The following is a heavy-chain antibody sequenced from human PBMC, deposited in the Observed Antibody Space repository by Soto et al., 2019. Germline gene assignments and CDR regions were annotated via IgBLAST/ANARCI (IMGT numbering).Heavy chain of an antibody. J-gene: IGHJ4*01. Sequence: GGSLRRSFAASGFTFSRYWLTWVRQAPGKVLEWVATIKKDGSEKYYVCSVKGRFTISSDNANNSLYLQMNSLRAEEADGYYCDVGTSIYCTSXTLPRFYWGHGILVPVSS. V-gene: IGHV3-7*01. CDR1: GFTFSRYW. CDR3: DVGTSIYCTSXTLPRFY. CDR2: IKKDGSEK. D-gene: IGHD2-2*01.